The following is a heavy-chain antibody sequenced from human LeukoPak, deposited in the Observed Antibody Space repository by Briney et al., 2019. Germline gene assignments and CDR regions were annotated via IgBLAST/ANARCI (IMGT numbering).Heavy chain of an antibody. CDR2: IYYSGST. J-gene: IGHJ3*02. D-gene: IGHD6-13*01. Sequence: SSETLSLTCTVSGGSISSYYWGWIRQPPGKGLEWIGYIYYSGSTNYNPSLKSRVTISVDTSKKQFSLKLSSVTAADTAVYYCARDQIPAAGRGAFDIWGQGTMVTVSS. V-gene: IGHV4-59*01. CDR3: ARDQIPAAGRGAFDI. CDR1: GGSISSYY.